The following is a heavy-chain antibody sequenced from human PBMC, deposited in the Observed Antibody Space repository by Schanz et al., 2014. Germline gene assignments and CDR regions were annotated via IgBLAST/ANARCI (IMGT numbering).Heavy chain of an antibody. Sequence: EVQLVESGGGLVQPGGSLRLSCTASGFTFSDYWMSWVRQAPGKGPEWVANIKHDGSVTDYVDSVEGRFTISRDNAKRSLFLQMNSLRVEDTAVYYCVRDSFFAFDYWGQGTLVTVSS. CDR3: VRDSFFAFDY. D-gene: IGHD3-3*01. J-gene: IGHJ4*02. CDR2: IKHDGSVT. CDR1: GFTFSDYW. V-gene: IGHV3-7*01.